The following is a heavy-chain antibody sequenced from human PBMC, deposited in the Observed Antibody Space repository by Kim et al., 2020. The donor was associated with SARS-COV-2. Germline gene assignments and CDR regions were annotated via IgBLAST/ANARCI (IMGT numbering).Heavy chain of an antibody. J-gene: IGHJ4*02. CDR1: GFTFSRYA. CDR3: ARRDFWSAYPFDF. CDR2: ISSDGSIQ. Sequence: GGSLRLSCATSGFTFSRYALPWVRQAPGRGLEWVAAISSDGSIQNYVDSVKGRFTISRDNSKNTIFLQMNSLTPDDTAVYYCARRDFWSAYPFDFWGQG. D-gene: IGHD3-3*01. V-gene: IGHV3-30-3*01.